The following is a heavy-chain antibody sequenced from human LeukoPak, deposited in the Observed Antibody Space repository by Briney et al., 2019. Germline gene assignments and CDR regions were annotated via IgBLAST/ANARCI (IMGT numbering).Heavy chain of an antibody. D-gene: IGHD1-26*01. CDR1: GGSFSGYY. V-gene: IGHV4-34*01. Sequence: SETLSLTCAVYGGSFSGYYWSWIRQPPGKGLEWIGEINHSGSTNYNPSLKSRVTISVDTSKNQFSLKLCSVTAADTAVYYCATPSFYSGSYLGGFDYWGQGTLVTVSS. J-gene: IGHJ4*02. CDR2: INHSGST. CDR3: ATPSFYSGSYLGGFDY.